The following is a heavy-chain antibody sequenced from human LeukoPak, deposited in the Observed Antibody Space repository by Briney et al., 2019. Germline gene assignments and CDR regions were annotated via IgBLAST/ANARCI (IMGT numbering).Heavy chain of an antibody. V-gene: IGHV3-53*01. J-gene: IGHJ4*02. CDR1: GFTVSSNY. CDR3: ASEALGTFTWYDY. CDR2: IYSGGST. Sequence: SGGSLRLSCAASGFTVSSNYMSWVRQAPGKGLEWVSVIYSGGSTYYADSVKGRFTISRDNSKNTLYLQMNSLRAEDTAVYYCASEALGTFTWYDYWGQGTLVTVSS. D-gene: IGHD7-27*01.